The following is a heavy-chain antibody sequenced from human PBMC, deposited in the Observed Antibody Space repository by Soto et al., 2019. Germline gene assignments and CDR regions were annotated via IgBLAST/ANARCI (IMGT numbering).Heavy chain of an antibody. Sequence: GGSLRLSCAASGFTFSSYAMSWVRQAPGKGLEWVSAISGSGGSTYYADSVKGRFTISRDNSKNTLYLQMNSLRAEDTAVYYCAKEGITMVRGVIHFDYWGQGTLVTVSS. CDR1: GFTFSSYA. D-gene: IGHD3-10*01. CDR2: ISGSGGST. CDR3: AKEGITMVRGVIHFDY. J-gene: IGHJ4*02. V-gene: IGHV3-23*01.